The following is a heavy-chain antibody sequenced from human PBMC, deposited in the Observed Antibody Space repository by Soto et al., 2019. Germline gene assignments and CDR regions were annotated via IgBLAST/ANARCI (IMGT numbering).Heavy chain of an antibody. CDR2: ISNSGNTI. Sequence: GGSLRLSCGASGFVFKNYEMNWVRQAPGKGLEWISYISNSGNTIYVADSMRGRFTISRDNAKNSLFLQMNSLRADDTAVYYCARDIDNRDYYYGLDVCGQGTTVTVSS. D-gene: IGHD1-20*01. J-gene: IGHJ6*02. V-gene: IGHV3-48*03. CDR3: ARDIDNRDYYYGLDV. CDR1: GFVFKNYE.